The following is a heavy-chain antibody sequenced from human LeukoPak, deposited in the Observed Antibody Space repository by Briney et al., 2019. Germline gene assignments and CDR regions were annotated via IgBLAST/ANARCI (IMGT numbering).Heavy chain of an antibody. D-gene: IGHD4-11*01. CDR2: IYPGEGIYATATT. Sequence: SETLSLTCSVSGVSISAYYWSWIRQSAGNRLEWIGRIYPGEGIYATATTSYNPSFKSRVTMSGDTSKNQLSLKLSSVTAANTAVYYCARDPTTVTTIFDSWGQGILVTVSS. CDR3: ARDPTTVTTIFDS. CDR1: GVSISAYY. V-gene: IGHV4-4*07. J-gene: IGHJ4*02.